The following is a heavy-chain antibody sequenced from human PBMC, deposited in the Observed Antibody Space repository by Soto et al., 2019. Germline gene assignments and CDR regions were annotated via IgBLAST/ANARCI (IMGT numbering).Heavy chain of an antibody. J-gene: IGHJ5*02. CDR3: ARHAYCGGDCYIGWFDP. V-gene: IGHV4-39*01. CDR1: GGSISSSSYY. Sequence: SETLSLTCTVSGGSISSSSYYWGWIRQPPGKGLEWIGSIYYSGSTYYNPSLKSRVTISVDTSKNLFSLKLSSVTAADTAVYYCARHAYCGGDCYIGWFDPWGQGTLVTVSS. CDR2: IYYSGST. D-gene: IGHD2-21*02.